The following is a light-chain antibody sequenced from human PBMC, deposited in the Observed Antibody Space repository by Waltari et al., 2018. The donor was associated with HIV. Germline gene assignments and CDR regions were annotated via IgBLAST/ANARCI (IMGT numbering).Light chain of an antibody. CDR2: AAS. J-gene: IGKJ3*01. CDR3: QQYNSYPFT. Sequence: DIQMTQSPSTLSASVGDRVTITCRASQSVNTWLAWYQQKPGKAPKSLIYAASSLQSGVPSKFSGSGSGTDFTLTIRSLPPEDFSTYYRQQYNSYPFTFGPGTKVDIK. V-gene: IGKV1D-16*01. CDR1: QSVNTW.